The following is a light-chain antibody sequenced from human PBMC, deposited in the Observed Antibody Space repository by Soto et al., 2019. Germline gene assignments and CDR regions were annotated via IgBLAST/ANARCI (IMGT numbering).Light chain of an antibody. CDR1: QSVGRN. Sequence: EIGMTQSPATLSVSPGERATLSCRASQSVGRNLAWYQQKPGQAPRLLISGASTRATDIPARFSGSGSGTECTLTISSLQSEDFAVYFCQQYNYWPPLTFGGGTKVEIK. J-gene: IGKJ4*01. CDR3: QQYNYWPPLT. V-gene: IGKV3-15*01. CDR2: GAS.